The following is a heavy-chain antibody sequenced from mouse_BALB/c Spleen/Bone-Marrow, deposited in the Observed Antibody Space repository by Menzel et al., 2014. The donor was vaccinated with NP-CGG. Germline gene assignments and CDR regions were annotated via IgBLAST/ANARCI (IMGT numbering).Heavy chain of an antibody. V-gene: IGHV1-69*02. CDR3: ARNWVYFDY. J-gene: IGHJ2*01. D-gene: IGHD4-1*01. CDR1: GYTFTSYW. Sequence: VKLMESGAELVKSGAPVKLSCKASGYTFTSYWMNWVKQRPGRGLEWIGRIDPSDSETHYNQKFKDKATLTVDKSSSTAYIQLSSLTSEDSAVYYCARNWVYFDYWGQGTTLTVSS. CDR2: IDPSDSET.